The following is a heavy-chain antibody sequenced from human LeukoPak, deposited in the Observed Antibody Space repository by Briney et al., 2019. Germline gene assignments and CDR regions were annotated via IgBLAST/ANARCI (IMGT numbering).Heavy chain of an antibody. V-gene: IGHV4-61*01. CDR2: IYYTGST. CDR1: GGSVSSGTYY. J-gene: IGHJ4*02. D-gene: IGHD3-10*01. CDR3: ARRGGSGRSFDY. Sequence: SQTLSLTCTVSGGSVSSGTYYSSWIRQPPGKGLEWIGYIYYTGSTNYNPSLKSRLTTSVDTSKNQFSLKLSSVTAADTAVYYCARRGGSGRSFDYWGQGTLVTVSS.